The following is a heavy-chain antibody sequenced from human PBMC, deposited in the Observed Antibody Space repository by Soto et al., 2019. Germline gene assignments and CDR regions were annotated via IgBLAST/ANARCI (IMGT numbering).Heavy chain of an antibody. CDR2: IYYSGST. V-gene: IGHV4-61*01. D-gene: IGHD3-10*01. CDR1: GGSVSSGSDY. Sequence: PXATLALTYTVSGGSVSSGSDYWSWIRQPPGKGLEWIGYIYYSGSTNYNPSLKSRVTISVDTSKNQFSLKLSSVTAADTAVYYCARECRAAMVRGVIIVAGAWFDHWGQGTLVTVSS. CDR3: ARECRAAMVRGVIIVAGAWFDH. J-gene: IGHJ5*02.